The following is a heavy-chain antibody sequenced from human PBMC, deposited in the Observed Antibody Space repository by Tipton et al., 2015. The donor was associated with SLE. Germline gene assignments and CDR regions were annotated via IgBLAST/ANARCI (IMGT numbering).Heavy chain of an antibody. Sequence: TLSLTCTVSGGSISSHYWSWIRQPPGKGLEWIGYIYYSGSTNYNPSLKSRVTISVDTSKNQFSLKLSSVTAADTAVYYCARALSSSRGDAFDIWGQGTMVTVSS. CDR2: IYYSGST. V-gene: IGHV4-59*11. J-gene: IGHJ3*02. CDR1: GGSISSHY. CDR3: ARALSSSRGDAFDI. D-gene: IGHD6-13*01.